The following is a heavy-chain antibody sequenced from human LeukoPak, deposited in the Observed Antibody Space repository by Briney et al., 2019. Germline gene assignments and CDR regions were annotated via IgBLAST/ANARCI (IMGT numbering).Heavy chain of an antibody. CDR3: AREGGGLTVAGRRGIDY. V-gene: IGHV3-23*01. CDR1: RFTFNSYA. CDR2: IGGSNGIT. D-gene: IGHD6-19*01. Sequence: GGSLRLSCAASRFTFNSYAMSWVRQAPGKGLEWVSVIGGSNGITFYVGSVKGRFTISRDNSKDTLYLQMNSLRAEDTAVYYCAREGGGLTVAGRRGIDYWGQGSLVIVSS. J-gene: IGHJ4*02.